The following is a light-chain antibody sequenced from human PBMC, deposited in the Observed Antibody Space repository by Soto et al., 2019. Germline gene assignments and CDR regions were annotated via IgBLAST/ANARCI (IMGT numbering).Light chain of an antibody. CDR3: SSYTSSSTPV. CDR2: EVS. J-gene: IGLJ1*01. Sequence: QSALTQPASVSGSPGQSITISCTGTSSDVGGYNYVSWYQQHPGKAPKLMIYEVSNRPSGVSNRFSGSKSGNTASLTISGLQAEDEADYYCSSYTSSSTPVFGTGNKV. CDR1: SSDVGGYNY. V-gene: IGLV2-14*01.